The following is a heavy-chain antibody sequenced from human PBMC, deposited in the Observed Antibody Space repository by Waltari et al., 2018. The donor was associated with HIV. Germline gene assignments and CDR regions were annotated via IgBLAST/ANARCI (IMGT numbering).Heavy chain of an antibody. CDR3: ARGLVQPNALEDIVVVPAAILNGYYYYGMDV. D-gene: IGHD2-2*02. CDR2: INHSGST. V-gene: IGHV4-34*01. J-gene: IGHJ6*02. CDR1: GGSFSGYY. Sequence: LKPSETLSLTCAVYGGSFSGYYWSWIRQPPGKGLEWIGEINHSGSTNYNPSLKSRVTISVDTSKNQFSLKLSSVTAADTAVYYCARGLVQPNALEDIVVVPAAILNGYYYYGMDVWGQGTTVTVSS.